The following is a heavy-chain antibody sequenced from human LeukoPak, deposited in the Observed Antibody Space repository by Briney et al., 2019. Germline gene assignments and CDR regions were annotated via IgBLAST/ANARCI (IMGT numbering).Heavy chain of an antibody. V-gene: IGHV4-34*01. D-gene: IGHD5-18*01. CDR1: GGSFSGYY. CDR3: ASRDTATGLD. Sequence: SETLSLTCAVYGGSFSGYYWSWIRQPPGKGLEWIGEINHSGSTNYNPSLKSRVTISVDTSKDQFSLKLNSVTAADTAVYYCASRDTATGLDWGQGTLVTVSS. CDR2: INHSGST. J-gene: IGHJ4*02.